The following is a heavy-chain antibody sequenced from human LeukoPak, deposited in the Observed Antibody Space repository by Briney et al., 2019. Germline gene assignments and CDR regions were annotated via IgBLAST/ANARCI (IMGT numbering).Heavy chain of an antibody. V-gene: IGHV1-2*02. CDR2: INPNSGGT. CDR3: ARAGIWDYSDSSGYHNGAFDI. J-gene: IGHJ3*02. D-gene: IGHD3-22*01. CDR1: GYTFTGYY. Sequence: ASVKVSCKASGYTFTGYYMHWVRQAPGQGLEWMGWINPNSGGTNYAQKFQGRVTMTRDTSISTAYMELSRLRSDDTAVYYCARAGIWDYSDSSGYHNGAFDIWGQGTMVTVSS.